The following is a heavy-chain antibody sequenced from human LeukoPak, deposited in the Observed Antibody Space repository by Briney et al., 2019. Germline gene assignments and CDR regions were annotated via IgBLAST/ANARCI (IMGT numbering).Heavy chain of an antibody. CDR1: GYTLTELS. D-gene: IGHD6-13*01. CDR3: ATATIHSSSWYLH. J-gene: IGHJ4*02. Sequence: ASVKVSCKVSGYTLTELSMHWVRQAPGKGLEWIGGFDPEDGETIYAQKFQGRVTMTEDTSTDTACMELSSLRSEDTAVYYCATATIHSSSWYLHWGQGTLVTVSS. CDR2: FDPEDGET. V-gene: IGHV1-24*01.